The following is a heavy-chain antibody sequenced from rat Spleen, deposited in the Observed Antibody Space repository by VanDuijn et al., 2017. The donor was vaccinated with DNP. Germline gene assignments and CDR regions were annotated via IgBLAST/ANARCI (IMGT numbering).Heavy chain of an antibody. CDR1: GFSLTSNG. J-gene: IGHJ2*01. V-gene: IGHV2-72*01. D-gene: IGHD1-1*01. CDR2: IWAGGST. Sequence: QVQLKESGPGLMQPSETLSPTCTVSGFSLTSNGVGWVRQPLGKGLVWMGTIWAGGSTNYNSAVHSRLSISRDTSKSQVFLKMNSLQPEDTGTYYCARHGSTTVAFDYWGQGVMVTVSS. CDR3: ARHGSTTVAFDY.